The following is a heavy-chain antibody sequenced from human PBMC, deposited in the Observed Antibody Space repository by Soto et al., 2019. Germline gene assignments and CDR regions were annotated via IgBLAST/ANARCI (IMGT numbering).Heavy chain of an antibody. CDR2: ISSSGSTK. CDR1: GFTFSSYE. Sequence: EVQLVESGGGSVQPGGSLRLSCAASGFTFSSYEMNWVRQAPGKGLEWVSYISSSGSTKNYADSVKGRITISRDNAKKSLYLEMNSLRAEDTAVYYCARYIDRYYYYGMDVWGQGTTVTVSS. CDR3: ARYIDRYYYYGMDV. V-gene: IGHV3-48*03. J-gene: IGHJ6*02. D-gene: IGHD3-22*01.